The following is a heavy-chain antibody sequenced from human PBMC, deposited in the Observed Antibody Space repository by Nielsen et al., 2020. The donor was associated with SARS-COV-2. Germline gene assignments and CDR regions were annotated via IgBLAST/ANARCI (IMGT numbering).Heavy chain of an antibody. D-gene: IGHD6-13*01. CDR3: ASSSWYRGFFDY. Sequence: SVKVSCKASGGTFSSYAISWVRQAPGQGLEWMGGIIPIFGTANYAQKFQGRVTITADESTSTAYMELSSLRSEDTAVYYCASSSWYRGFFDYWGQGTLVTVSS. J-gene: IGHJ4*02. CDR2: IIPIFGTA. V-gene: IGHV1-69*13. CDR1: GGTFSSYA.